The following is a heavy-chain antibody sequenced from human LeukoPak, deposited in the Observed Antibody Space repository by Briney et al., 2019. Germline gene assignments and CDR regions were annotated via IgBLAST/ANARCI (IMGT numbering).Heavy chain of an antibody. CDR2: VSVDGSR. CDR3: ARVEVNYYDSSGYYYVY. J-gene: IGHJ4*02. V-gene: IGHV4/OR15-8*01. D-gene: IGHD3-22*01. Sequence: TWFRQSPGEGLEWIGEVSVDGSRNYNPSLKSRVTMSLDKSKNQFSLNLNSVTAADTAVYYCARVEVNYYDSSGYYYVYWGQGTLVTVSS.